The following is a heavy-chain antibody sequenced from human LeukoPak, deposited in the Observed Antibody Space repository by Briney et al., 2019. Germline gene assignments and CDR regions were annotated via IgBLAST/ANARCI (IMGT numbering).Heavy chain of an antibody. CDR3: ARRRNFWSGYRDYYYYYMDV. D-gene: IGHD3-3*01. CDR2: ISAYNGNT. V-gene: IGHV1-18*01. Sequence: EASVKVSCKASGYTFTGYGISWVRQAPGQGLEWMGWISAYNGNTNYAQKLQGRVTMTTDTSTSTAYMELRSLRSDDTAVYYCARRRNFWSGYRDYYYYYMDVWGKGTTVTVSS. J-gene: IGHJ6*03. CDR1: GYTFTGYG.